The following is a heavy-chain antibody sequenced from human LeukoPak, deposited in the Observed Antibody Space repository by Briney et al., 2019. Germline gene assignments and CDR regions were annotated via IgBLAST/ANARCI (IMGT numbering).Heavy chain of an antibody. CDR1: GGSISSSSYY. Sequence: SETLSLTCTVSGGSISSSSYYWGWTRQPPGKGLEWIGSIYYSGSTYYNPSLKSRVTISVDTSKNQFSLKLSSVTAADTAVYYCARHGAYYDSSGYSWWFDPWGQGTLVTVSS. CDR3: ARHGAYYDSSGYSWWFDP. V-gene: IGHV4-39*01. CDR2: IYYSGST. J-gene: IGHJ5*02. D-gene: IGHD3-22*01.